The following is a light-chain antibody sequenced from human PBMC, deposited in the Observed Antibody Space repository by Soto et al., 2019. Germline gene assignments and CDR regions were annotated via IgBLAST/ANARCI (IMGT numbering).Light chain of an antibody. Sequence: DIQMTQSPSSLSASVGDRVTITCRASQGISDYVSWFQQKPGEAPKLLIYTASSLQSGVPIRCSGAGSRAHFVLTISGLQPEVSSTYYCQQTYTFPWTFGRGTRV. CDR1: QGISDY. J-gene: IGKJ1*01. V-gene: IGKV1-39*01. CDR3: QQTYTFPWT. CDR2: TAS.